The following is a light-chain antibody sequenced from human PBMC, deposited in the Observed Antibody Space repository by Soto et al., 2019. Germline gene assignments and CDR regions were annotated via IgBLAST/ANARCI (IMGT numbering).Light chain of an antibody. J-gene: IGKJ4*01. Sequence: DIQMVHFASSLSASVGDRVTITCRASQSITTYLNWYRQKPGKAPKLLIYAASSLQSGVPSRFSGSGSETEFTLSISSLQPEDFATYFCQQIYSAPLTFGGGTKVDI. V-gene: IGKV1-39*01. CDR2: AAS. CDR3: QQIYSAPLT. CDR1: QSITTY.